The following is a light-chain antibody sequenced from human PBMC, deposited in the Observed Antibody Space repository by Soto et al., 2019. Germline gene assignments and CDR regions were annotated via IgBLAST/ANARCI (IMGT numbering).Light chain of an antibody. V-gene: IGLV2-14*03. CDR2: KVT. CDR3: ASYTSSGTLV. Sequence: QSALTQPASVSGSPGQSVTISCTGTSSDVGGHDYVSWYQQHPGDAPKLMIYKVTKWPSGVSHRFSGSKSGNTASLTISGLQPDDEAEYYCASYTSSGTLVFGGGTKLTVL. J-gene: IGLJ3*02. CDR1: SSDVGGHDY.